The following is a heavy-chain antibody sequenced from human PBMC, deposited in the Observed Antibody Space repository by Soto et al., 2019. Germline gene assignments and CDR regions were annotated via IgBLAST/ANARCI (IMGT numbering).Heavy chain of an antibody. V-gene: IGHV3-9*01. J-gene: IGHJ4*02. CDR3: AKDLDFWSGQFDY. CDR2: ISWNSGTI. Sequence: PGGSLRLSCAASGFTFDDYAMHWVRQAPGKGLEWVSGISWNSGTIGYADSVKGRFTISRDNAKNSLYLQMNSLRAEDTALYYCAKDLDFWSGQFDYWGQGTLVTVSS. D-gene: IGHD3-3*01. CDR1: GFTFDDYA.